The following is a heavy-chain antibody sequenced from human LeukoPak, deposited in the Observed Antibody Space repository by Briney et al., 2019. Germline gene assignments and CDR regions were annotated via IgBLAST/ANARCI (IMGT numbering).Heavy chain of an antibody. CDR1: GFTFGSYA. D-gene: IGHD3-10*01. CDR2: ITGSGDST. CDR3: VKTMKVKTYYYGSGTWAPGY. Sequence: GGSLRLSCADSGFTFGSYAMSWVRQAPGKGLEWVSTITGSGDSTYYADSVKGRFAISRDNSKNTLYLQMNSLRAEDTAVYYCVKTMKVKTYYYGSGTWAPGYWGQGTLVTVSS. V-gene: IGHV3-23*01. J-gene: IGHJ4*02.